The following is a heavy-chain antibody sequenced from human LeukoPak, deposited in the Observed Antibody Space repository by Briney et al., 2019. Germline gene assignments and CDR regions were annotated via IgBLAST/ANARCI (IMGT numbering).Heavy chain of an antibody. Sequence: SETLSLTCTVSGGSVSSVSSYWSWVRQPAGKGLEWIGRIYTSGITDYNPSLKSRVTISVDTSKNQFSLKLSSVTAADTAVYYCARLSTGIVGASRVHYYYMDVWGKGTTVTISS. CDR2: IYTSGIT. CDR1: GGSVSSVSSY. CDR3: ARLSTGIVGASRVHYYYMDV. J-gene: IGHJ6*03. D-gene: IGHD1-26*01. V-gene: IGHV4-61*02.